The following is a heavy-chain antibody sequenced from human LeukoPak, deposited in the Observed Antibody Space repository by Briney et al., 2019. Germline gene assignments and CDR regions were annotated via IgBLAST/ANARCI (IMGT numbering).Heavy chain of an antibody. V-gene: IGHV3-33*08. Sequence: GGSLRLSCAASGFTFSNAWMNWVRQAPGKGLEWVAVIWYDGSKQLYVDSVKGRFTISRDNSKNILYLQMNSLRVEDTAVYYCARQTTMATDFWGQGTLVTVSS. CDR3: ARQTTMATDF. J-gene: IGHJ4*02. CDR1: GFTFSNAW. CDR2: IWYDGSKQ. D-gene: IGHD4-23*01.